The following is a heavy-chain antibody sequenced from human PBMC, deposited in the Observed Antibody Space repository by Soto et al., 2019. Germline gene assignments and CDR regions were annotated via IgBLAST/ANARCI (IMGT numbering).Heavy chain of an antibody. V-gene: IGHV3-23*01. CDR1: GLTFSNYG. D-gene: IGHD2-2*02. J-gene: IGHJ5*02. CDR2: IGGSGITT. CDR3: RRVQMLYGISKIAGWFDA. Sequence: GGSLRLSCTASGLTFSNYGMTWVRQAPGKGLEWVSTIGGSGITTYYADSVKGRFTISRDNSGNTLNLQMNSLRADDTAVYHCRRVQMLYGISKIAGWFDAWGQGTLVTVSS.